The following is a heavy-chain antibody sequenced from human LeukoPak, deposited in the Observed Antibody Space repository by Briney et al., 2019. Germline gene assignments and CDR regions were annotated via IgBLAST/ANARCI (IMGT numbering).Heavy chain of an antibody. CDR1: GYTFTGYY. V-gene: IGHV1-2*02. J-gene: IGHJ3*02. D-gene: IGHD1-14*01. Sequence: ASVKVSCKASGYTFTGYYMHWVRQAPGQGLEWMGWINPNSGGTNYAQKFQGRVTMTRDTSISTAYMELSRLRSDDAAVYYCARTEGPTDAFGIWGQGTMVTVSS. CDR2: INPNSGGT. CDR3: ARTEGPTDAFGI.